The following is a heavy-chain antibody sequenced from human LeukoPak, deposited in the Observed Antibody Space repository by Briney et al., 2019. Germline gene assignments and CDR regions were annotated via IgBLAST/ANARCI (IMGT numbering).Heavy chain of an antibody. V-gene: IGHV3-33*01. D-gene: IGHD4-23*01. CDR1: GFSFSSYG. J-gene: IGHJ3*02. CDR3: ARLRGNIAFDI. CDR2: IWYDASEK. Sequence: QPGGSLRLSCAASGFSFSSYGMLWVRQAPGKGLGWVAVIWYDASEKFYADSVKGGFAISRDNSKNTLDLQMSSLRAEDTALYYCARLRGNIAFDIWGQGTVVTVSS.